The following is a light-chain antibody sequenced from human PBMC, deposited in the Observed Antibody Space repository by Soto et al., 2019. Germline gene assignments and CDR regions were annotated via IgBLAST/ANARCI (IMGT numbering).Light chain of an antibody. CDR1: SSDVGGYNY. Sequence: QSALTQPASGSGSPGQSITISCTGTSSDVGGYNYVSWYQQHPGKAPKLMIYDVSNRPSGVSNRFSGSKSGNTASLTISGLQAEDEADYYCSSYTSSSTLVFGTGTKVTDL. J-gene: IGLJ1*01. CDR2: DVS. CDR3: SSYTSSSTLV. V-gene: IGLV2-14*01.